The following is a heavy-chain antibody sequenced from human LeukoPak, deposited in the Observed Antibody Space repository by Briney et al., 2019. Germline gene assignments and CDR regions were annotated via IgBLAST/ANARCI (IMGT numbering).Heavy chain of an antibody. CDR1: GYTFTSYY. V-gene: IGHV1-46*01. D-gene: IGHD3-10*01. Sequence: GASVKVSCKASGYTFTSYYMHWVRQAPGQGLEWMGIINPSGGSTSYAQKFQGRVTMTRDTSTSTVYMELSSPRSEDTAVYYCARDLGDYYGSGSSPDYWGQGTLVTVSS. CDR2: INPSGGST. CDR3: ARDLGDYYGSGSSPDY. J-gene: IGHJ4*02.